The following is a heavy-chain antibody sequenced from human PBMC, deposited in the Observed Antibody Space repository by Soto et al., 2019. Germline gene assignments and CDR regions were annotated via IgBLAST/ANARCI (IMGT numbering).Heavy chain of an antibody. CDR2: IKEDGSEK. J-gene: IGHJ4*02. Sequence: GGSLRLSCAASGFNFSTYWMTWVRQAPGKGLEWVANIKEDGSEKYYVDSVKGRFAISRDNAKNSVYLQMNSLRAEDTAVYYCARDFSLDYWGQGTLVTVSS. CDR1: GFNFSTYW. V-gene: IGHV3-7*03. CDR3: ARDFSLDY.